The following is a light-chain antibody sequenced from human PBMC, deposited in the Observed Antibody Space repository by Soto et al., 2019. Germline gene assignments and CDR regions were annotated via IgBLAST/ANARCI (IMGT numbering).Light chain of an antibody. V-gene: IGKV3-11*01. CDR1: QSVSSY. CDR3: QQRSNWPGT. J-gene: IGKJ2*01. CDR2: DAS. Sequence: EIVLTQSPATLSSSPGERATLSCRASQSVSSYLAWYQQKPGQAPRLLIYDASARATGIPARFSGSGSGTDFTLTISSLEPEDFAVYYCQQRSNWPGTFGQGTKLEIK.